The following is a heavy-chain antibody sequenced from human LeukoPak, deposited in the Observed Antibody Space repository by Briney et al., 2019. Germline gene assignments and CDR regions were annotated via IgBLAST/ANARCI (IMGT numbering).Heavy chain of an antibody. CDR2: IWYDGSNK. D-gene: IGHD3-22*01. Sequence: GGSLRLSCAASGFTFSSYGMHWVRQAPGKGLEWVAVIWYDGSNKYYIDSVKGRFTISRDNSKNTLYLQMNSLRAEDTAVYYCARDYYDSSSYFPDDFDIWGQGTMVTVPS. V-gene: IGHV3-33*01. CDR3: ARDYYDSSSYFPDDFDI. J-gene: IGHJ3*02. CDR1: GFTFSSYG.